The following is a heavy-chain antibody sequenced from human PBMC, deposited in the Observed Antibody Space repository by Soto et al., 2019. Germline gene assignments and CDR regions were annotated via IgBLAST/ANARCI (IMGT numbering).Heavy chain of an antibody. J-gene: IGHJ5*02. Sequence: ASVKVSCKASGYTFTSYAMHWVRQAPGQRLEWMGWINAGNGNTKYSQKFQGRVTITRDTSASTAYMELSSLRSEDTAVYYCERDRQQFNXFDPGGQAPLVTVSS. CDR3: ERDRQQFNXFDP. CDR1: GYTFTSYA. CDR2: INAGNGNT. V-gene: IGHV1-3*01. D-gene: IGHD6-13*01.